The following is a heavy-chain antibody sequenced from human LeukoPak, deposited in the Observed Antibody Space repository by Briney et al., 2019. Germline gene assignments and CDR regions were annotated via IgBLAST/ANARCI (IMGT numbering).Heavy chain of an antibody. CDR3: AREYYYDSSGYYLGP. D-gene: IGHD3-22*01. CDR1: GFTFDDYG. CDR2: INWNGGGT. J-gene: IGHJ5*02. V-gene: IGHV3-20*04. Sequence: GGSLRLSCAASGFTFDDYGMSWVRQAPGKGLEWVSGINWNGGGTGYADSVKGRFTISRDNAKNSLYLQMNSLRAEDTALYYCAREYYYDSSGYYLGPWGQGTLVTVSS.